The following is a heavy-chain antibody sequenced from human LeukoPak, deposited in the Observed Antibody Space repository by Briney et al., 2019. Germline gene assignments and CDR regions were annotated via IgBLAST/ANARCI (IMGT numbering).Heavy chain of an antibody. Sequence: GESLKISCKGSGYRFNSYWIGWVRPMPGKGLEWMGIIYPDDSDTRYNPSFQGQVTISADTSSSTAYLQWSNLKASDTAMYYCATRDVDTTMGLDYWGQGTLVTVSS. CDR2: IYPDDSDT. V-gene: IGHV5-51*01. J-gene: IGHJ4*02. CDR1: GYRFNSYW. CDR3: ATRDVDTTMGLDY. D-gene: IGHD5-18*01.